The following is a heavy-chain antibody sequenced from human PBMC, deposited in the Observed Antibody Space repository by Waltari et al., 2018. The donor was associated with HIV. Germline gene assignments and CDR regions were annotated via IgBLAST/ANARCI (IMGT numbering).Heavy chain of an antibody. CDR1: GFSFSNYV. V-gene: IGHV3-30*03. D-gene: IGHD5-18*01. Sequence: QVQLVESGGGVVQPGRSLRLSCAASGFSFSNYVMHWVRRAPGKGVGWVAVIMYDENYKNDEDSVEGRFVISRDSSTVYLEMSSLRPEDTAVYYCAREDAGYSYGYSAFDIWGQGTLVIVSS. CDR3: AREDAGYSYGYSAFDI. CDR2: IMYDENYK. J-gene: IGHJ3*02.